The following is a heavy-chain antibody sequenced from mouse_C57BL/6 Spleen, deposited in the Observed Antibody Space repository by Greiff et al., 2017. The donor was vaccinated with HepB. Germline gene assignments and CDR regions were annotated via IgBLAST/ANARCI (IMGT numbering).Heavy chain of an antibody. Sequence: EVKLQESGPELVKPGASVKIPCKASGYTFTDYNMDWVKQSHGKSLEWIGDINPNNGGTIYNQKFKGKATLTVDKSSSTAYMELRSLTSEDTAVYYCARHDYPYYFDYWGQGTTLTVSS. CDR1: GYTFTDYN. V-gene: IGHV1-18*01. D-gene: IGHD2-4*01. CDR2: INPNNGGT. CDR3: ARHDYPYYFDY. J-gene: IGHJ2*01.